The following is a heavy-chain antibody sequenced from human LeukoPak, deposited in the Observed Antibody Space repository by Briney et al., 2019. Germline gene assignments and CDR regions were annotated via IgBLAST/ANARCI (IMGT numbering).Heavy chain of an antibody. D-gene: IGHD5-12*01. J-gene: IGHJ4*02. V-gene: IGHV3-43*01. Sequence: GGSLRLSCAASGFIFDDFTLHWVRQAPGKGLEWVSLINWDGGSTYYADSVKARFTISRDNSKNALYLQMDSLTTEDTAFYYCAKGDVDSPMNFYHWGQGTLVTVSS. CDR2: INWDGGST. CDR3: AKGDVDSPMNFYH. CDR1: GFIFDDFT.